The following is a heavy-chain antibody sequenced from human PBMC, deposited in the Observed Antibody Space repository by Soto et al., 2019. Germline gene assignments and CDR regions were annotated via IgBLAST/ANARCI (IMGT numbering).Heavy chain of an antibody. J-gene: IGHJ6*02. D-gene: IGHD3-10*01. CDR2: IYYSGST. Sequence: QVQLQESGPGLVKPSQTLSLTCTVSGGSISSGGYYWSWIRQHPGKGLEWIGYIYYSGSTYYNPSLKSRVTISVDTSKNQFSLKLSSVTAADTAVYYCARDSPLMVRGVITPRYYYGMDVWGQGTTVTVSS. CDR3: ARDSPLMVRGVITPRYYYGMDV. V-gene: IGHV4-31*03. CDR1: GGSISSGGYY.